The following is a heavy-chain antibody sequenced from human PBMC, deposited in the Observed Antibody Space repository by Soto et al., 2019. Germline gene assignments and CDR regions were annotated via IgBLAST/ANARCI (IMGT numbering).Heavy chain of an antibody. D-gene: IGHD3-16*01. Sequence: SVKVSCKASGGTFSSYAIIWVRQAPGQGLEWMGGIIPIFGTANYAQKFQGRVTITADESTSTAYMELSSLRSEDTAVYYCARDTFVATAPDYPMDVWGQGTTVTVSS. CDR2: IIPIFGTA. CDR1: GGTFSSYA. CDR3: ARDTFVATAPDYPMDV. V-gene: IGHV1-69*13. J-gene: IGHJ6*02.